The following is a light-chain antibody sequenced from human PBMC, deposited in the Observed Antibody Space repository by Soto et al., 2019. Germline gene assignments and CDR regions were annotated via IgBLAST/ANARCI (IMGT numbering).Light chain of an antibody. CDR1: QSVSSSY. Sequence: ENVLTQSPGTLFFSSGGKATPSRRARQSVSSSYLAWYQQKPGQAPRLLIYGASSRATGIPDRFSGSGSGTDFTLTISRLEPEDFAVYYCQQYGSLPWTFGQGTKVDIK. V-gene: IGKV3-20*01. CDR3: QQYGSLPWT. CDR2: GAS. J-gene: IGKJ1*01.